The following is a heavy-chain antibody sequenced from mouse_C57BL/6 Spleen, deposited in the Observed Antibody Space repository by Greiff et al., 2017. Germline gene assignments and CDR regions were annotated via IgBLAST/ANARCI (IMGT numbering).Heavy chain of an antibody. J-gene: IGHJ2*01. CDR2: IDPEDGET. CDR1: GFNIKDYY. CDR3: ARTPLITTVVGYFDY. D-gene: IGHD1-1*01. Sequence: EVKLMESGAELVKPGASVKLSCTASGFNIKDYYMHWVKQRTEQGLEWIGRIDPEDGETKYAPKFQGKATITADTSSNTAYLQLSSLTSEDTAVYYCARTPLITTVVGYFDYWGQGTTLTVSS. V-gene: IGHV14-2*01.